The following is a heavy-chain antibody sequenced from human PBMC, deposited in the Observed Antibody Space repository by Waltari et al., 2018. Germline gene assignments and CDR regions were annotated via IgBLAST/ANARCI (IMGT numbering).Heavy chain of an antibody. Sequence: EVQLVQSGAEVKKPGESLKISCKGSGYSFTSYWIGWVRQIPGKGLEWMGIIYPGDSDTRYSPSFQGQVTISADKSISTAYLQWSSLKASDTAMYYCARQVYCGGDCYPGYYFDYWGQGTLVTVSS. CDR1: GYSFTSYW. V-gene: IGHV5-51*01. CDR3: ARQVYCGGDCYPGYYFDY. D-gene: IGHD2-21*01. CDR2: IYPGDSDT. J-gene: IGHJ4*02.